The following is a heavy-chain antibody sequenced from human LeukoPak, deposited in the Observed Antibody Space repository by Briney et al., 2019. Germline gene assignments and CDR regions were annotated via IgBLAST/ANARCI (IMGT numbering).Heavy chain of an antibody. CDR2: INHSGST. V-gene: IGHV4-34*01. CDR1: GGSFSGYY. Sequence: SETLSLTCAVYGGSFSGYYWSWIRQPPGKGPEWIWEINHSGSTNYNPSLKSRVTISVDTSKNQFSLKLSSVTAADTAVYYCAGRESDGSGSRTFDYWGQGTLVTVSS. CDR3: AGRESDGSGSRTFDY. J-gene: IGHJ4*02. D-gene: IGHD3-10*01.